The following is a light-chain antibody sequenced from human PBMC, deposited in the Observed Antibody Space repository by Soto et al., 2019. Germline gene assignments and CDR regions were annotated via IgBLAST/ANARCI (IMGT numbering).Light chain of an antibody. CDR3: SSYTVSTDVV. Sequence: QSLLTQPASLSGSPGQSVTISCSGTTSDFVNYNYVSWYQHHPGKAPQLILFEVSNRPSGVSSRFSGSKSGNTASLIISGLQAEDEAYYYCSSYTVSTDVVFGGGTK. CDR2: EVS. CDR1: TSDFVNYNY. V-gene: IGLV2-14*01. J-gene: IGLJ2*01.